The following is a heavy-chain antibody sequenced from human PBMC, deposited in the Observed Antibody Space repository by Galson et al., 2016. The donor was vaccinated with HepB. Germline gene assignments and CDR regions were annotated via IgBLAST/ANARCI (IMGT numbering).Heavy chain of an antibody. Sequence: SVKVSCKASGDTFTSQYIHWVRQAPGQGLEWMGVLRLRGGWATYAQKLQGRVTMTRDTSTTTVDMELSSLTSDDTAVYYCAGEPPLMGTPSGIGAFDIWGQGTMVTVSS. CDR1: GDTFTSQY. CDR3: AGEPPLMGTPSGIGAFDI. V-gene: IGHV1-46*01. J-gene: IGHJ3*02. CDR2: LRLRGGWA. D-gene: IGHD4-23*01.